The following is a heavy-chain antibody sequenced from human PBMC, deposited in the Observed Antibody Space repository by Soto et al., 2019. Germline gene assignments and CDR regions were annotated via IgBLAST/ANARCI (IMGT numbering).Heavy chain of an antibody. Sequence: ASVKVSCKASGYTFTSYGISWVRQAPGQGLEWMGWISAYNGNTNYAQKLQGRVTMTTDTSTSTAYMELRSLRSDDTAVYYCARFEYDFWSGYYISWLDPWGQGTLVTVSS. CDR2: ISAYNGNT. D-gene: IGHD3-3*01. CDR3: ARFEYDFWSGYYISWLDP. J-gene: IGHJ5*02. CDR1: GYTFTSYG. V-gene: IGHV1-18*01.